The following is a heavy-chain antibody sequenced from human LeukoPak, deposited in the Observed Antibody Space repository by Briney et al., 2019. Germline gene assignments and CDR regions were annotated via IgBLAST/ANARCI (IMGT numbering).Heavy chain of an antibody. J-gene: IGHJ3*02. Sequence: PGESLRLSCAASGFTVSSNYMSWVRQAPGKGLEWVSVIYSGGSTYYADSVKGRFTISRDNSKNTLYLQMNSLRAEDTAVYYCARDLFGEGRAFDIWGQGTMVTVSS. CDR3: ARDLFGEGRAFDI. D-gene: IGHD3-10*02. CDR1: GFTVSSNY. CDR2: IYSGGST. V-gene: IGHV3-53*01.